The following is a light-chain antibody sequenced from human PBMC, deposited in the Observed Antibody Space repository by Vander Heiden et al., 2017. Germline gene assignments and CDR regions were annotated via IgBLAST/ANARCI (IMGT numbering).Light chain of an antibody. J-gene: IGLJ2*01. Sequence: SYELTQPPSVSVLPGQTASITCSGDKLGDKYACWYQQKPGQSPLLVIYQDNKRPSGIPERFSGSNSGNTATLTISGTQAMDEADYYCQAWDTSTAWKVFGGGTKLTVL. CDR2: QDN. V-gene: IGLV3-1*01. CDR3: QAWDTSTAWKV. CDR1: KLGDKY.